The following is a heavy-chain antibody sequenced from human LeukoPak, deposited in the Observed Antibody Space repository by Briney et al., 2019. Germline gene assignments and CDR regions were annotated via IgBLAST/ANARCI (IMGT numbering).Heavy chain of an antibody. CDR1: GFTFSSYA. V-gene: IGHV3-23*01. Sequence: GGSLRLSCAASGFTFSSYAMNWVRQAPGKGLEWISSISGSGDNTYYADSVKGRFTISRDNAKNTLYLQMNSLRAEDTAVYYCASSTYSGSHWDAFDIWGQGTMVTVSS. J-gene: IGHJ3*02. CDR2: ISGSGDNT. CDR3: ASSTYSGSHWDAFDI. D-gene: IGHD1-26*01.